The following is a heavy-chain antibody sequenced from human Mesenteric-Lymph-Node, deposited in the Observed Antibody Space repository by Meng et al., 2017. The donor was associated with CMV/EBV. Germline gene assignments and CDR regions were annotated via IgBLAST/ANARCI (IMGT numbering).Heavy chain of an antibody. D-gene: IGHD2-2*02. CDR2: MFSSGTT. V-gene: IGHV3-53*01. CDR3: ARGGGYCTSTTCYTSNYYYGMDV. CDR1: GFSVSINY. Sequence: GESLKISCAASGFSVSINYMSWVRQAPGKGLEWVSVMFSSGTTYYADSVKGRFTISRDNAKNSPSLQMNRLRADDTAVYYCARGGGYCTSTTCYTSNYYYGMDVWGQGTTVTVSS. J-gene: IGHJ6*02.